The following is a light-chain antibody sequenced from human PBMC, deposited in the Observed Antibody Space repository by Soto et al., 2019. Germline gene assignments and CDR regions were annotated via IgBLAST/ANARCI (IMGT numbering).Light chain of an antibody. CDR2: AAS. CDR1: QSISSY. V-gene: IGKV1-39*01. J-gene: IGKJ4*01. Sequence: DTQMTQSPSSLSASVGDRVTITCRASQSISSYLNWYQQRPGKAPKLLIYAASSLQSGVPSRFSGSGSGTDFTLTISSLQSEDFATYYCQQGYSTPRTFGGGTKVEIK. CDR3: QQGYSTPRT.